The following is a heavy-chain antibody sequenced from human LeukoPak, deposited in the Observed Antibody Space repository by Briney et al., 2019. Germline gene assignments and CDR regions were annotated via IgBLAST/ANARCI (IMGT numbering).Heavy chain of an antibody. J-gene: IGHJ6*03. CDR3: ARAVVVTAGSYYYYYYMDV. V-gene: IGHV4-34*01. CDR2: INHSGST. Sequence: SETLSLTCAVYGGSFSGYYWSWIRQPPGKGLEWIGEINHSGSTNYNPSLKSRVTISVDTSKNQFSLKLSSVTAADTAVYYCARAVVVTAGSYYYYYYMDVWGKGTTVTVSS. CDR1: GGSFSGYY. D-gene: IGHD2-21*02.